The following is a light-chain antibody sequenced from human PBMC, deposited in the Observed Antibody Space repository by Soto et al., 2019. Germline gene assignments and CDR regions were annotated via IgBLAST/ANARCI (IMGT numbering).Light chain of an antibody. Sequence: DIQMTQSPSTLSASTGDRVTITCRASESIRGWLAWYQQKPGKAPKLLIYDASILERGVPSRFSGSGSGTEFNLTISSLPPDDFATYYGQQYNSYRTFGQGTKVDIK. J-gene: IGKJ1*01. V-gene: IGKV1-5*01. CDR1: ESIRGW. CDR3: QQYNSYRT. CDR2: DAS.